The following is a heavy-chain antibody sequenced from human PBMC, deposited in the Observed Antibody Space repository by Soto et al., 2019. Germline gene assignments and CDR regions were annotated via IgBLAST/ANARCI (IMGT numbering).Heavy chain of an antibody. J-gene: IGHJ5*02. Sequence: GGPLTLSCGVAELTFTPSNTNWYRQAPGKGLGWVSYSVSSGSTIYYADSVKGRFTISRDNAKSSLYLQMNRLRDEDTAVYCCAREFEGQCNSSYCLSGFDPWGQGTMVTVSS. CDR1: ELTFTPSN. CDR3: AREFEGQCNSSYCLSGFDP. CDR2: SVSSGSTI. V-gene: IGHV3-48*02. D-gene: IGHD5-12*01.